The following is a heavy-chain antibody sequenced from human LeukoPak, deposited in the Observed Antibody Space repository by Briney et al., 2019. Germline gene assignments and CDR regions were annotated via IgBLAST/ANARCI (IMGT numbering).Heavy chain of an antibody. CDR1: GFTASSNY. J-gene: IGHJ4*02. CDR3: ARDTQVGILGY. CDR2: IYSGGST. D-gene: IGHD2-15*01. Sequence: GGSLRLSCAASGFTASSNYMSWVRQAPGKGLEWVSVIYSGGSTYYADSVKGRFTISRDNSKNTLYLQMNSLRAEDTAVYYCARDTQVGILGYWGQGTLVTVSS. V-gene: IGHV3-53*01.